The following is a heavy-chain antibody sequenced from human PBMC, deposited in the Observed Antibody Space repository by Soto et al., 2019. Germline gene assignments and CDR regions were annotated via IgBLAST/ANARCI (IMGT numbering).Heavy chain of an antibody. J-gene: IGHJ5*02. Sequence: SETLSLTCAVYGGSFSGYYWSWIRQPPGKGLEWIGEINHSGSTNYNPSLKSRVTISVDASKNQFSLKLSSVTAADTAVYYCARGRYDFLTGYSYNWIDPWGQGTLVTVSS. V-gene: IGHV4-34*01. CDR3: ARGRYDFLTGYSYNWIDP. D-gene: IGHD3-9*01. CDR1: GGSFSGYY. CDR2: INHSGST.